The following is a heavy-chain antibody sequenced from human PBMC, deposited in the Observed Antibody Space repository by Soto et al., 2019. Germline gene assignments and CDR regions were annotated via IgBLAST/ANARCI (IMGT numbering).Heavy chain of an antibody. CDR3: ATMIRGLIHWLDP. D-gene: IGHD3-16*01. CDR1: GYSFGNFG. J-gene: IGHJ5*02. V-gene: IGHV1-8*02. CDR2: MYPNNGQT. Sequence: GGPVKVSCKASGYSFGNFGTSWLRQAPGQGLEWMGWMYPNNGQTAYARTFQGRVTMTWNSSISTAYMELSSLTSEDTAVYYCATMIRGLIHWLDPWGQGTLVTVSS.